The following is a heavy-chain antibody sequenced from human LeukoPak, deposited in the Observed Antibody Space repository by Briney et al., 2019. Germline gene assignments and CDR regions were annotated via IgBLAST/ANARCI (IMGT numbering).Heavy chain of an antibody. J-gene: IGHJ4*02. CDR2: ISGSGGST. CDR1: GFTFSSYA. D-gene: IGHD2-21*02. V-gene: IGHV3-23*01. Sequence: GGSLRLSCAASGFTFSSYAMSWVRQAPGKGLEWVSAISGSGGSTYYADSVKGRFTTSRDSSKNTLYLQMSSLRAEDTAVYYCAKTQIMTAIAATNFDFWGQGTLVTVSS. CDR3: AKTQIMTAIAATNFDF.